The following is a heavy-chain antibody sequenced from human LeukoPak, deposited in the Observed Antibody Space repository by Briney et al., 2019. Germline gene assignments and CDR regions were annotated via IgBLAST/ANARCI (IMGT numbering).Heavy chain of an antibody. CDR2: MNPNSGNT. J-gene: IGHJ6*02. D-gene: IGHD3-10*01. V-gene: IGHV1-8*01. Sequence: ASVKVSCKASGYTFTSYDINWVRQATGQGLEWMGWMNPNSGNTGYAQKFQGRVTMTRNTSISTAYMELSSLRSEDTAVYYCARGADYIYGSGSYPRYYYYGMDVWGQGTTVTVSS. CDR3: ARGADYIYGSGSYPRYYYYGMDV. CDR1: GYTFTSYD.